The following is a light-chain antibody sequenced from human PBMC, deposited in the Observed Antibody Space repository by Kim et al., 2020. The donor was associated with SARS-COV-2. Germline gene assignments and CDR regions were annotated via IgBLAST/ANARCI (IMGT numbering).Light chain of an antibody. Sequence: ASVGDRVTSTCRASQGINNDLAWYQQKPGKVPKVLIYAAYALQSGVPSRFSGSGSGTDFTLTISSLQPEDVGTYYCQKYNSAPWTFGQGTKVDIK. V-gene: IGKV1-27*01. CDR1: QGINND. CDR3: QKYNSAPWT. J-gene: IGKJ1*01. CDR2: AAY.